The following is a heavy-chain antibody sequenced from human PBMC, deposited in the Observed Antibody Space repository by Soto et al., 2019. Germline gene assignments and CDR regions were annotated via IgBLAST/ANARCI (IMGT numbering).Heavy chain of an antibody. J-gene: IGHJ4*02. Sequence: PGGSLRLSCAVSGFTVSNNYMSWVRQAPGKGLEWVSAISNSGGSTYYADSVKGRFTISRDNSKNTLYLQMNSLRAEDTAVYYCAKGTCSGGTCYKLDYWGQGTPGTSPQ. V-gene: IGHV3-23*01. CDR1: GFTVSNNY. CDR2: ISNSGGST. D-gene: IGHD2-15*01. CDR3: AKGTCSGGTCYKLDY.